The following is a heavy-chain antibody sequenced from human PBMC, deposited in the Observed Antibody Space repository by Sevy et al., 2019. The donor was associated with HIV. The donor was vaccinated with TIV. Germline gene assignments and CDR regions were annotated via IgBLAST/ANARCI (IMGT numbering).Heavy chain of an antibody. J-gene: IGHJ6*02. Sequence: ASVKVSCKASGYTFTSYGISWVRQAPGQGLEWMGWISAYNGNTNYAQKLQGRVTMTTDTSTSTAYMELRSLRSDDTAVYYCARDSIPLVQGVIITPYFYGIDVWGQGTTVTVSS. CDR1: GYTFTSYG. D-gene: IGHD3-10*01. V-gene: IGHV1-18*01. CDR2: ISAYNGNT. CDR3: ARDSIPLVQGVIITPYFYGIDV.